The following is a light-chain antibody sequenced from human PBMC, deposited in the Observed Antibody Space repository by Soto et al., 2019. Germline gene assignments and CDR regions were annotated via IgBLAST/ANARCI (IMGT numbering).Light chain of an antibody. CDR1: QGINSW. V-gene: IGKV1-12*01. CDR3: QQSFSTPRT. CDR2: DAS. J-gene: IGKJ1*01. Sequence: DIQMTQSPSSVSASVGDRVTITGRASQGINSWLAWYQQKSGKAPKLLIYDASTLKSGVPSRFSGSGSGTEFTLAINSLQPDDFGTYYCQQSFSTPRTFGQGTKVDIK.